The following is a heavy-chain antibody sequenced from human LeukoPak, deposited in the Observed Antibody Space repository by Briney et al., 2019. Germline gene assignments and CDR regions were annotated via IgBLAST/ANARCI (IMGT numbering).Heavy chain of an antibody. CDR2: ILYDGSNK. Sequence: GGSLRLSCAASGFTFSSYAMHWVRQAPGKGLEWVAVILYDGSNKYYADSVKGRFTISRDNSKNTLYLQMNSLRAEDTAVYYCAKDYSWTGAFDMWGQGTMVTVSS. CDR1: GFTFSSYA. J-gene: IGHJ3*02. CDR3: AKDYSWTGAFDM. V-gene: IGHV3-30-3*01. D-gene: IGHD1-1*01.